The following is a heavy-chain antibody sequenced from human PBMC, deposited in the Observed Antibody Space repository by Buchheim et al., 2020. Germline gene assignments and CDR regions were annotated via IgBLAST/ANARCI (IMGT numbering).Heavy chain of an antibody. V-gene: IGHV4-59*11. J-gene: IGHJ1*01. CDR2: IYYSGST. Sequence: QVQLQESGPGLVKPSETLSLSCNVSGGSISSHYWSWIRQPPGKGLEWIGYIYYSGSTNYNPSLKSRFTISVDTSKNQFFLKLNSVTAADTAVYYCAYSSGWDAEYFQHWGQGTL. D-gene: IGHD6-19*01. CDR3: AYSSGWDAEYFQH. CDR1: GGSISSHY.